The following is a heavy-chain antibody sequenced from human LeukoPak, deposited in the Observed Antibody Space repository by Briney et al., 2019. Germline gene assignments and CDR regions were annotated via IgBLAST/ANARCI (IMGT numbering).Heavy chain of an antibody. V-gene: IGHV3-30*18. Sequence: ALRLSCAATGFTFSTDGMHLVRPAPGKGLEWVAAISNDGNKKYYADSVKGRFTISRDDPKNTLFLQMNSLRAEDTAVYYCAKEGWDKSYWYGRIDYWGQGTLVTVSS. CDR3: AKEGWDKSYWYGRIDY. CDR2: ISNDGNKK. J-gene: IGHJ4*02. D-gene: IGHD2-8*02. CDR1: GFTFSTDG.